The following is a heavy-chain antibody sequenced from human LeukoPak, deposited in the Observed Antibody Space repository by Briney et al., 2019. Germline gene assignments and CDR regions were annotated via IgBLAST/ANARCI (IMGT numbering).Heavy chain of an antibody. Sequence: GASLRLSCAASGFTFSSYDMSWVRQAPGKGLEWVSGINTSGGRTYYADSVKGRFTIPRDNSKNTLYLQMNSLRAEDTAVYYCARDEGEAGYCSGGSCYAPFYYYYGMDVWGQGTTVTVSS. CDR3: ARDEGEAGYCSGGSCYAPFYYYYGMDV. CDR1: GFTFSSYD. J-gene: IGHJ6*02. CDR2: INTSGGRT. V-gene: IGHV3-23*01. D-gene: IGHD2-15*01.